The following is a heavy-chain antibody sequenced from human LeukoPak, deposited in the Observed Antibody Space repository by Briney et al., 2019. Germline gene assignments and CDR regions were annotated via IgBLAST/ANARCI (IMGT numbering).Heavy chain of an antibody. CDR2: IDHRGDT. V-gene: IGHV4-34*01. CDR1: GGSFSRYY. CDR3: ARGAIISETGYFDF. Sequence: PSETLSLTCAVYGGSFSRYYWSWIRQSPGKGLEWIAEIDHRGDTNYNPSVKSRVAISVDTSKNQFSLKVRSLSAADTAVYYCARGAIISETGYFDFWGQGTPVTAFS. D-gene: IGHD1-26*01. J-gene: IGHJ4*03.